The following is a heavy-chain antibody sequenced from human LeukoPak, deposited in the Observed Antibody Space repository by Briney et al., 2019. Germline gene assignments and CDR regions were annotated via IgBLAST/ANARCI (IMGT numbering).Heavy chain of an antibody. CDR2: IISTGGST. J-gene: IGHJ6*03. Sequence: PGGSLRLSCAASGFTFSNYAMNWVRQAPGKGLEWVSRIISTGGSTYYADSVKGRFTIFRDNFKNMLHLQMNSLRAEDTAVYYCARGLYGSGRGYMDVWGKGTTVTVSS. CDR1: GFTFSNYA. CDR3: ARGLYGSGRGYMDV. D-gene: IGHD6-19*01. V-gene: IGHV3-23*01.